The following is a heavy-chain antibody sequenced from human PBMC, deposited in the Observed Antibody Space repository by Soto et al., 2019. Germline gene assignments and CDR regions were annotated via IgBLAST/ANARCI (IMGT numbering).Heavy chain of an antibody. CDR3: ARGRFLEHRLPEYFQH. D-gene: IGHD3-3*01. CDR1: GFTFSSYG. V-gene: IGHV3-33*01. Sequence: QVQLVESGGGVVQPGRSLRLSCAASGFTFSSYGMHWVRQAPGKGLEWVAVIWYDGSNKYYADSVKGRFTISRDNSKNTLYLQMNSLRAEDTAVYYCARGRFLEHRLPEYFQHWGQGTLVTVSS. CDR2: IWYDGSNK. J-gene: IGHJ1*01.